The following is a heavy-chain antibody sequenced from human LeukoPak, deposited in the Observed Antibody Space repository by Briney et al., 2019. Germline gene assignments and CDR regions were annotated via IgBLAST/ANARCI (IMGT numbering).Heavy chain of an antibody. CDR3: ARLKAAVGPNDAFDI. D-gene: IGHD6-13*01. J-gene: IGHJ3*02. CDR1: GFTFNKYG. CDR2: IWYDGSNK. Sequence: PGGSLRLSCAASGFTFNKYGMHWVRQAPGKGLEWVAVIWYDGSNKKYVESVKGRFTISRDNSKNTVHLQMSSLRGEDTAVYYCARLKAAVGPNDAFDIWGQGTMVTVSS. V-gene: IGHV3-33*01.